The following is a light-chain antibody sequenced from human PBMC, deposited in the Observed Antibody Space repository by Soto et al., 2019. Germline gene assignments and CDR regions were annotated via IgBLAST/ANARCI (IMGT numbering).Light chain of an antibody. CDR1: QSVSSSY. J-gene: IGKJ3*01. Sequence: EIVLTQSPGTLSLSPGERATLSCRASQSVSSSYLAWYQQKPGQAPRLLIYGASSRATGIPDRFSGSGSGTDFPHTISRLEPEDFAVYYCQQYGSSLFAFGPGTKVDIK. V-gene: IGKV3-20*01. CDR3: QQYGSSLFA. CDR2: GAS.